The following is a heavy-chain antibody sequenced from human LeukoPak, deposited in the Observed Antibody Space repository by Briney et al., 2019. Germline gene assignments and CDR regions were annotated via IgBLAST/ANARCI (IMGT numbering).Heavy chain of an antibody. V-gene: IGHV3-30*02. Sequence: GGSLRLSCAASGFTFSSYGMHWVRQAPGKGLEWVAFIRYDGSNKYYADSVKGRFTISRDNAKNSLYLQMKSLRAEDTAVYYCARDMGIVTGYYVDYWGQGPLVTVSS. CDR3: ARDMGIVTGYYVDY. D-gene: IGHD3-9*01. CDR2: IRYDGSNK. J-gene: IGHJ4*02. CDR1: GFTFSSYG.